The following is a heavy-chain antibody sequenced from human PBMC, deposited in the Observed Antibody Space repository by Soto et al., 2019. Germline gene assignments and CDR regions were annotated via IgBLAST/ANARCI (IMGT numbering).Heavy chain of an antibody. CDR3: AIADYGDDDY. Sequence: QLQLVQSGAEAKKPGASVKVSCKASGYTFPTSTISWVRQAPGQGLEWMGWIKAYSGNTNYAQKLQGRVTTTTDTSTNTAYMELRSLTTDDTAIYFFAIADYGDDDYWGQGTLVTVSS. J-gene: IGHJ4*02. CDR2: IKAYSGNT. D-gene: IGHD4-17*01. V-gene: IGHV1-18*01. CDR1: GYTFPTST.